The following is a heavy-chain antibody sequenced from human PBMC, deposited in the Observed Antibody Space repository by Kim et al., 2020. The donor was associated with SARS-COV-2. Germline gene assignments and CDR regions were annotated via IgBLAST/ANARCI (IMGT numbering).Heavy chain of an antibody. D-gene: IGHD4-4*01. Sequence: SVKVSCKASGGTFSNYVISWVRQAPGQGLEWMGRIIPIFGTTNYAQKFQGRVTITADESTSTAYMELSSLRFEDTAVYYCVSMTTVITPRGYWGQGTLVTVSS. CDR1: GGTFSNYV. J-gene: IGHJ4*02. CDR3: VSMTTVITPRGY. V-gene: IGHV1-69*13. CDR2: IIPIFGTT.